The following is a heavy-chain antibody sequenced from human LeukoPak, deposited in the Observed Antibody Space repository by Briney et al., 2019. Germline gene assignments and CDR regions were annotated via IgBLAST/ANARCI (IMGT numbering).Heavy chain of an antibody. CDR2: ISGSAATT. Sequence: GGSLRLSCAASGFTFSSYAMRWVRQAPGKGLEWVSSISGSAATTYYADSVEGRFTISRDNSKNTLYLQMNNLRAEDTAAYYCAKSSGPRYYFDCWGQGTLVTVSS. CDR3: AKSSGPRYYFDC. V-gene: IGHV3-23*01. CDR1: GFTFSSYA. D-gene: IGHD6-19*01. J-gene: IGHJ4*02.